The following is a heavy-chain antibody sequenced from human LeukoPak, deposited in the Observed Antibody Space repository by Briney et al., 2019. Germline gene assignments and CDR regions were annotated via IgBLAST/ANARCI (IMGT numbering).Heavy chain of an antibody. D-gene: IGHD2-15*01. CDR2: MNPNSGNT. J-gene: IGHJ6*03. CDR3: ARGYCSGGSCYQKGDYYYYYMDV. V-gene: IGHV1-8*03. CDR1: GYTFTSYD. Sequence: ASVKVSCKASGYTFTSYDINWVRQATGQGLEWIGWMNPNSGNTGYAQKFQGRVTITRNTSISTAYMELSSLRSEDTAVYYCARGYCSGGSCYQKGDYYYYYMDVWGKGTTVTVSS.